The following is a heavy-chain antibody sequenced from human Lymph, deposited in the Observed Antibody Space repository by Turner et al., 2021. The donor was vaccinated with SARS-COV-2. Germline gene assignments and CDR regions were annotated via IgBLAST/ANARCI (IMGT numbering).Heavy chain of an antibody. D-gene: IGHD6-13*01. V-gene: IGHV3-53*02. CDR3: ARDLGTYGMDV. J-gene: IGHJ6*02. Sequence: EVKLVETGGGLIPPGGSLRLSCAASGIIVSRNYMNWVRQAPGKVLECVSVIYSGGTTYYADSVKGRFTISRDNSKNTLYLQMNSLRVEDTAVYYCARDLGTYGMDVWGQGTTVTVSS. CDR2: IYSGGTT. CDR1: GIIVSRNY.